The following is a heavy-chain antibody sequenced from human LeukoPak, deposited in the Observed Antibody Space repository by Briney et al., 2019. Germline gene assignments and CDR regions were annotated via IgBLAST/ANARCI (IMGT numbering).Heavy chain of an antibody. Sequence: GGSLRLSCAASGFTVSSNYMSWVRQAPGKGLEWVSVIYSGGSTYYADSVKGRFTISRDNAKNSLYLQMNSLTAEDTAIYYCAKHQPAQRVVDYWGQGTLVTVSS. J-gene: IGHJ4*02. CDR3: AKHQPAQRVVDY. V-gene: IGHV3-53*01. CDR1: GFTVSSNY. CDR2: IYSGGST. D-gene: IGHD2-15*01.